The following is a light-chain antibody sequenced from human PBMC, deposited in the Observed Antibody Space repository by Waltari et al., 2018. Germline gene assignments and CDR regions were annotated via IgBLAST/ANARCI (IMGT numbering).Light chain of an antibody. V-gene: IGLV2-14*01. CDR2: EVK. J-gene: IGLJ3*02. Sequence: QSALTQTASVSASPGQSITMSCTGTINDIGLFDFVSWYQQHPGQAPRRLIYEVKYRPSGVSDRFSGSKSDNTASLTIFGLQAEDEADYYCSSYTTRSTWVFGGGTKLTVL. CDR1: INDIGLFDF. CDR3: SSYTTRSTWV.